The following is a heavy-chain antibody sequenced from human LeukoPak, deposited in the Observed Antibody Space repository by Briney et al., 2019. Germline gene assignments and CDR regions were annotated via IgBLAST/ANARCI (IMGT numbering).Heavy chain of an antibody. V-gene: IGHV4/OR15-8*01. D-gene: IGHD6-25*01. J-gene: IGHJ5*02. CDR2: IHDDGRT. CDR3: AKVLTAAGLDL. Sequence: SETLSLTCSVSGGSMSDSITWGWVRQPPGRGLEWLANIHDDGRTAPNPSLRSRLTISQDRSKNQFSLKVSSVTAADTALYYCAKVLTAAGLDLWGQGILVIVSS. CDR1: GGSMSDSIT.